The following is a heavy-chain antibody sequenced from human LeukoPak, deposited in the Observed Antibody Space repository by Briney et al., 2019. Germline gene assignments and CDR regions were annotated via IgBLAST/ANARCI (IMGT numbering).Heavy chain of an antibody. CDR1: GGTFSSYA. J-gene: IGHJ5*02. CDR3: ARSPSSGYYYWFDP. CDR2: IIPIFGTA. V-gene: IGHV1-69*05. D-gene: IGHD3-22*01. Sequence: SVKVSCKASGGTFSSYAISWVRQAPGQGLEWMGRIIPIFGTANYAQKFQGRVTITTDESTSTAYMELSSLRSEDTAVYYCARSPSSGYYYWFDPWGQGTLVAVSS.